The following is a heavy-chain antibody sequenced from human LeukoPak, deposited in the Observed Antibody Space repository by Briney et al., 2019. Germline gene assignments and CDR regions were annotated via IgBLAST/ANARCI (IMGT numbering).Heavy chain of an antibody. V-gene: IGHV3-48*03. CDR2: ISSSGTTI. J-gene: IGHJ4*02. D-gene: IGHD4-17*01. CDR1: GFTFSSYE. Sequence: AGGSLRLSCAASGFTFSSYEMNWVRQAPGKGLEWVSYISSSGTTIYYADSVKGRFTISRDNAKNSLYLQMNSLRDEHTAVYYCARDLSGLYGPFDYWGQGTLVTVSS. CDR3: ARDLSGLYGPFDY.